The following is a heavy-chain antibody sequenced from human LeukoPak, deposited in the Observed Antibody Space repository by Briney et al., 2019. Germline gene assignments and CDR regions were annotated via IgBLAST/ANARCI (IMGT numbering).Heavy chain of an antibody. CDR1: GYSISSCYY. CDR3: ARRIYSSSWSNWYFDL. J-gene: IGHJ2*01. CDR2: IYHSGST. Sequence: SETLTLTCTVSGYSISSCYYWGWIRPPPGMGLGGIGSIYHSGSTYYTPYLKSRVTIYVATSTNQFSLKLSSVTAADTAVYYCARRIYSSSWSNWYFDLWGRGTLVTVSS. V-gene: IGHV4-38-2*02. D-gene: IGHD6-13*01.